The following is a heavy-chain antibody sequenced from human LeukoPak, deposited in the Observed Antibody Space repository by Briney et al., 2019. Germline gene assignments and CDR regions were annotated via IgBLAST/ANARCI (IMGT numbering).Heavy chain of an antibody. CDR3: AAKGNGYTGIYVFAH. D-gene: IGHD5-12*01. J-gene: IGHJ4*02. CDR2: LYSSGYS. CDR1: GFTFSSYA. V-gene: IGHV3-23*05. Sequence: GGSLRLSCAGYGFTFSSYAMSWVRQAPGKGLEWVSVLYSSGYSKYADSVKGRFSISRDNSENTLSLQMNSLRAEDTAVYYCAAKGNGYTGIYVFAHWGRGTLVTVSS.